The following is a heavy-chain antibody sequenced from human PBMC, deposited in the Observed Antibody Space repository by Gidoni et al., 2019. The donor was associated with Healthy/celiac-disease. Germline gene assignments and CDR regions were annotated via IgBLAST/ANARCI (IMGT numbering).Heavy chain of an antibody. Sequence: QMQLVQSGPEVKKPGTSVKVSCKASGFTFTNSAMQWVRQARGQRLEWIGWIVVGSGNTNYAQKFQERVTITRDMSTSTAYMELSSLRSEDTAVYYCAAEIWGPNPRETIVVVPAAMGYWGQGTLVTVSS. J-gene: IGHJ4*02. D-gene: IGHD2-2*01. CDR1: GFTFTNSA. CDR3: AAEIWGPNPRETIVVVPAAMGY. CDR2: IVVGSGNT. V-gene: IGHV1-58*02.